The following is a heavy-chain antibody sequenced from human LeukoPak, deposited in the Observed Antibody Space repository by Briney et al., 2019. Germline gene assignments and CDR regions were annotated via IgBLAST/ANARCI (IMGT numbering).Heavy chain of an antibody. Sequence: GASVKVSCKASGYTFTVYFMHWVRQAPGQGLEWMGRIIPILGIANYAQKFQGRVTITADKSTSTAYMELSSLRSEDTAVYYCARSGTIRDAFDIWGQGTMVTVSS. CDR3: ARSGTIRDAFDI. CDR2: IIPILGIA. V-gene: IGHV1-69*02. CDR1: GYTFTVYF. D-gene: IGHD3-10*01. J-gene: IGHJ3*02.